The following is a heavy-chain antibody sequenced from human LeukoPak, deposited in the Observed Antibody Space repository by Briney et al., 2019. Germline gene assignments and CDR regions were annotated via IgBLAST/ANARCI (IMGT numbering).Heavy chain of an antibody. CDR1: GGSISSSSYY. Sequence: SETLSLTCTVSGGSISSSSYYWGWIRQPPGKGLEWIGSIYYSGSTYYNPSLKSRVTISVDTSKNQFSLKLSSVTAADTAVYYCARDRYYYDSSGYYWAAFDIWGQGTMVTVSS. CDR3: ARDRYYYDSSGYYWAAFDI. V-gene: IGHV4-39*07. J-gene: IGHJ3*02. CDR2: IYYSGST. D-gene: IGHD3-22*01.